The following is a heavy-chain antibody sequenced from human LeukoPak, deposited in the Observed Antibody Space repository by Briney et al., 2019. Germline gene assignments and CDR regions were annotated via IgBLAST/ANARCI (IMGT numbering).Heavy chain of an antibody. CDR2: ISGSGST. V-gene: IGHV3-23*01. CDR3: VSGKYYFDY. J-gene: IGHJ4*02. CDR1: GFTFRRCA. Sequence: GGSLRLSCAASGFTFRRCAMTWVRQAPGKGLEWVSAISGSGSTYYADSVKGRFTISRDTSKNTLYLRMISLRAEDTALYYCVSGKYYFDYWGQGTLVTVSS.